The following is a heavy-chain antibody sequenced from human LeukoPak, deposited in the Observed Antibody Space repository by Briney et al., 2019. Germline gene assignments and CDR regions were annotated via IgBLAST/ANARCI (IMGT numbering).Heavy chain of an antibody. V-gene: IGHV4-61*08. CDR3: ARGRPRSGSPRRQAFDY. J-gene: IGHJ4*02. D-gene: IGHD1-26*01. CDR2: IYYSGGT. CDR1: GASVSSGGYY. Sequence: PSETLSLTCTVSGASVSSGGYYWSWIRQPPGKGLEWIGYIYYSGGTNYNPSLKSRVTISVDTSKNQFSLKVNSVTAADTAVYYCARGRPRSGSPRRQAFDYWGQGTLVTVSS.